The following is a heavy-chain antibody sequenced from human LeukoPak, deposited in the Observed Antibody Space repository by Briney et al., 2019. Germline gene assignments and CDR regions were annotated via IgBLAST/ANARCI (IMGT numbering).Heavy chain of an antibody. Sequence: SETLSLTCTVSGGSISSGSYYWSWIRQPAGKGLEWIGRIYTSGSTYYNPSLKSRVTISVDTSKNQFSLKLSSVTAADTAVYYGWGYYYGSGSYYHYYYMDVWGKGTTVTISS. V-gene: IGHV4-61*02. CDR1: GGSISSGSYY. D-gene: IGHD3-10*01. CDR3: WGYYYGSGSYYHYYYMDV. CDR2: IYTSGST. J-gene: IGHJ6*03.